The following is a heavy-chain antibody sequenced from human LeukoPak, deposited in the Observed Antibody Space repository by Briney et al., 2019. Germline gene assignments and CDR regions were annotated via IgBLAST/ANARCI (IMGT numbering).Heavy chain of an antibody. V-gene: IGHV3-48*01. CDR2: ISSSSSTI. CDR3: ARGLLWFGELSGFDY. D-gene: IGHD3-10*01. Sequence: GGSLRLSCAASGFTFSSYSMNWVRQAPGKGLEWVSYISSSSSTIYYADSVKGRFTISRDNAKNSLYLQMNSLRAEDTAVYYCARGLLWFGELSGFDYWGQGTLVTVSS. CDR1: GFTFSSYS. J-gene: IGHJ4*02.